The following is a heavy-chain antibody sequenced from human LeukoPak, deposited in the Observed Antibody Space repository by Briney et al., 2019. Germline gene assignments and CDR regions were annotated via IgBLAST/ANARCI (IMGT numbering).Heavy chain of an antibody. D-gene: IGHD4-17*01. J-gene: IGHJ5*02. CDR3: ARDERRLSGDYGYNWFDP. V-gene: IGHV4-4*02. Sequence: SGTLSLTCAVSGGSISSSNWWSWVRQPPGKGLEWIGEIYHSGSTNYNPSLKSRVTMSVDTSKNQFSLKLSSVTAADTAVYYCARDERRLSGDYGYNWFDPWGQGTLVTVSS. CDR2: IYHSGST. CDR1: GGSISSSNW.